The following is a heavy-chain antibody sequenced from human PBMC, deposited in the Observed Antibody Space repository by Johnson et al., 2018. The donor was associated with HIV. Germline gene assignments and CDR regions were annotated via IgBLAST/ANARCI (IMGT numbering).Heavy chain of an antibody. J-gene: IGHJ3*02. Sequence: QVQLVESGGGVVQPGRSLRLSCVASGFTFSSYGMNWVRQAPGKGLEWVAVISYDGSDKYYADSVKGRLTISRDNSKNTLYLQMNALRAEDTAVYYCAISIPGPGWGDAFDIWGQGTMVTVSS. CDR3: AISIPGPGWGDAFDI. CDR1: GFTFSSYG. CDR2: ISYDGSDK. D-gene: IGHD3-16*01. V-gene: IGHV3-30*03.